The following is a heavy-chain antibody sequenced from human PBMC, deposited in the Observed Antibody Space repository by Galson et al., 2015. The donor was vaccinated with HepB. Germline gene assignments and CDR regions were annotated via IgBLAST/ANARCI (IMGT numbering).Heavy chain of an antibody. J-gene: IGHJ4*02. CDR3: ARRGMSTTYFHS. CDR2: IYPGDSDT. V-gene: IGHV5-51*01. D-gene: IGHD5-24*01. Sequence: QSGAEVTKPGESLKISCKDSGYNFTNYWIAWVRQMPGKGLEWMGIIYPGDSDTRYSPSLQGPVTISPDKSISTAYVQWNSLKASATAMYYGARRGMSTTYFHSWGQGTLVTVSS. CDR1: GYNFTNYW.